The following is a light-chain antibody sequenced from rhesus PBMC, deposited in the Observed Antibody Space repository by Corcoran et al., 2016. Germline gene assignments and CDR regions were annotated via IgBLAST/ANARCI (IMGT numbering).Light chain of an antibody. J-gene: IGKJ1*01. Sequence: DIQMTQSPSSLSASVGDKVTITCRASQGISNWLAWYQQKPGKAPNLLIYKAASLQSGVPSRFSGNGSGTDYTLTVSSLQPEDFATYYCQQCCNTPRTFGKGTKVEIK. CDR1: QGISNW. V-gene: IGKV1-18*01. CDR3: QQCCNTPRT. CDR2: KAA.